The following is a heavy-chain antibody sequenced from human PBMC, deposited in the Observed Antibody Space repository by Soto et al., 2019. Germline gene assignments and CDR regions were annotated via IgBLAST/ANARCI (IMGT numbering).Heavy chain of an antibody. CDR1: GFTFSDYY. CDR3: VMHGSVDTTNWFYP. CDR2: ISGGTSTI. V-gene: IGHV3-11*01. D-gene: IGHD5-18*01. J-gene: IGHJ5*02. Sequence: QVHLVESGGGLVKPGGSLRLSCAASGFTFSDYYMSWIRQAPGKGLEWISYISGGTSTIYYADSVKGRFTISRDNAKNSLYLQMNSLRAEDTAVYYCVMHGSVDTTNWFYPWCQGILVTVSS.